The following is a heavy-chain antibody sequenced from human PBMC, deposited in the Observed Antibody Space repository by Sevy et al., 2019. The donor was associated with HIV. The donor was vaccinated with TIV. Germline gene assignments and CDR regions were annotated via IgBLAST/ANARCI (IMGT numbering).Heavy chain of an antibody. CDR3: ARDDEPDYYYFDMDV. Sequence: GGSLRLSCAASGFTISSYWVTWVRQAPGRGLEWVANIKQDGSVKKYLDSVRGRFTISRDNSKNTLYLQMDGLRAEDTALYYCARDDEPDYYYFDMDVWGQGTTVTVSS. V-gene: IGHV3-7*01. CDR1: GFTISSYW. J-gene: IGHJ6*02. CDR2: IKQDGSVK.